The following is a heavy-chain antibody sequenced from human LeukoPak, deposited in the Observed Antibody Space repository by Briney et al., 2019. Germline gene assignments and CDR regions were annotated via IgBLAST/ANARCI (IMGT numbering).Heavy chain of an antibody. CDR3: AKEESGSYYDY. CDR1: GFTISSYW. Sequence: GGSLRLSCTASGFTISSYWMHWVRQVPGKGLVWVSRINSEGSSTTYADSVKGRFTISRDNAKNTLYLQMNSLRADDTAVYYCAKEESGSYYDYWGQGTLVTVSS. CDR2: INSEGSST. V-gene: IGHV3-74*01. J-gene: IGHJ4*02. D-gene: IGHD1-26*01.